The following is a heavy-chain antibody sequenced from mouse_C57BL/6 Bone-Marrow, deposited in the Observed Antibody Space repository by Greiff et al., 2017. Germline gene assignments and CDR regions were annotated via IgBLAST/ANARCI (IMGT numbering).Heavy chain of an antibody. CDR3: ANPTLDY. CDR1: GYTFTSYW. Sequence: QVQLQQPGAELVRPGTSVKLSCKASGYTFTSYWMHWVKQRPGQGLEWIGVIDPSESYTNYNQKFKGKATLTVDTSSSTAYMQLSSLTSEDSAVYYCANPTLDYWGQGTSVTVSS. D-gene: IGHD1-1*01. V-gene: IGHV1-59*01. J-gene: IGHJ4*01. CDR2: IDPSESYT.